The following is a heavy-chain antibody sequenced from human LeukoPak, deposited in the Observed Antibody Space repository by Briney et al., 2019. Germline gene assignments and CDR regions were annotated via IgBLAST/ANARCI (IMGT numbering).Heavy chain of an antibody. Sequence: PGGSLTLSCAAYGFTFSSYAMSWVRQAPGKGLEWVSAISGSGGSTYYADSVKGRFTISRDNSKNTLYLQMNSLRAEDTAVYYCAKAAHSGSYSSFDYWGQGTLVTVSS. CDR1: GFTFSSYA. V-gene: IGHV3-23*01. D-gene: IGHD1-26*01. CDR2: ISGSGGST. J-gene: IGHJ4*02. CDR3: AKAAHSGSYSSFDY.